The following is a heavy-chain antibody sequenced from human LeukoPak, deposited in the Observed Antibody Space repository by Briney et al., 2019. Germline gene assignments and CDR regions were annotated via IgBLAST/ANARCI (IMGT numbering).Heavy chain of an antibody. CDR1: GGSFSGYY. CDR2: INHSGST. CDR3: ARLVGAVAAGDY. Sequence: KSSETLSLTCAVYGGSFSGYYWSWIRQPPGKGLEWIGEINHSGSTNYNPPLKSRVTISVDTSKNQFSLKLSSVTAADTAVYYCARLVGAVAAGDYWGQGTLVTVSS. J-gene: IGHJ4*02. V-gene: IGHV4-34*01. D-gene: IGHD1-26*01.